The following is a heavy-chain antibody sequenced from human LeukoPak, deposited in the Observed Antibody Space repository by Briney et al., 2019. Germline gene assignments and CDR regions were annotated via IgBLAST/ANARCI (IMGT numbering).Heavy chain of an antibody. CDR2: ISPSNGDT. CDR1: TYTFTTYY. Sequence: ASVKVSCKASTYTFTTYYLHWVRQAPGQGFEWMGRISPSNGDTDYRQKFQGRVSITRDTSTSTTYMELSSLTSDDTAIYYCARAIRNSARMTLKAFDMWGQGTKLTVSS. V-gene: IGHV1-2*06. J-gene: IGHJ3*02. CDR3: ARAIRNSARMTLKAFDM. D-gene: IGHD4-23*01.